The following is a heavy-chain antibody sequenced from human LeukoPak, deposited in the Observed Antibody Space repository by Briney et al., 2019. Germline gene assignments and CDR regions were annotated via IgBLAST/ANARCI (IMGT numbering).Heavy chain of an antibody. CDR2: ISGSGGST. CDR1: GFTFSSYA. Sequence: PGGSLRLSCAASGFTFSSYAMSWVRQAPGKGLEWVSAISGSGGSTYYADSVKGRVTISRDNSKNTLYLTMNSLRAEDTAVYYCAKDSALRAYYDSSGWDYWGQGTLVTVSS. J-gene: IGHJ4*02. D-gene: IGHD3-22*01. V-gene: IGHV3-23*01. CDR3: AKDSALRAYYDSSGWDY.